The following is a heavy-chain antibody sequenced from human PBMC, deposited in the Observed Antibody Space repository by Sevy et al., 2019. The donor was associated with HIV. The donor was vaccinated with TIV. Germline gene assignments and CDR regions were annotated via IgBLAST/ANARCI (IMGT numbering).Heavy chain of an antibody. CDR2: LIPKLGPA. D-gene: IGHD6-13*01. Sequence: ASVKVSCKVSGRAFNNYAISWVRQAPGQGLEWMGGLIPKLGPANYGQKFQDRVTITADESTSIAYMELRSLRSEDTAIYYCAKSISWYASFDFWGQGTLVTVSS. V-gene: IGHV1-69*13. CDR1: GRAFNNYA. CDR3: AKSISWYASFDF. J-gene: IGHJ4*02.